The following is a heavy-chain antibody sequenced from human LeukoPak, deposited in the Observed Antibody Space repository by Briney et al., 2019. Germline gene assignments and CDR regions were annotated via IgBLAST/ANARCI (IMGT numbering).Heavy chain of an antibody. D-gene: IGHD2-8*02. CDR1: GFTFSSYS. CDR3: ARRVLPDNWFDP. J-gene: IGHJ5*02. Sequence: PGGSLRLSCAASGFTFSSYSMNWIRQAPEKGLEWVSYISGSGFTIYYADSVKGRFTISRDTAKNSLYLQMNSLRDEDTAVYYCARRVLPDNWFDPWGQGTLVTVSS. CDR2: ISGSGFTI. V-gene: IGHV3-48*02.